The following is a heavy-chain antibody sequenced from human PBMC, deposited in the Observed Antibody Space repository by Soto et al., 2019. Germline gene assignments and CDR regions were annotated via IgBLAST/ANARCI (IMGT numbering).Heavy chain of an antibody. V-gene: IGHV3-11*01. CDR3: ARVSASGWHVNGRDYFDS. Sequence: PGGSLRLSCAASGFTFSNYYMTWIRQAPGKGLECLSYISSREVTVYYADSVKGRFTISRDNTKNSPYLQMTTLRDEDTAVYYCARVSASGWHVNGRDYFDSWGQGTLVTVSS. CDR2: ISSREVTV. J-gene: IGHJ4*02. D-gene: IGHD6-19*01. CDR1: GFTFSNYY.